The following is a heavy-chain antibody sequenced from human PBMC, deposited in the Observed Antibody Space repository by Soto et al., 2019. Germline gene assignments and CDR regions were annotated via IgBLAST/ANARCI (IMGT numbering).Heavy chain of an antibody. CDR2: ISPSSGHI. CDR1: GFTXSXCT. J-gene: IGHJ6*02. D-gene: IGHD2-15*01. Sequence: EVHLVESGGGLVKPGGSLRLSCEVXGFTXSXCTMNWVRXAPGKGLEWVSSISPSSGHIYYADSVKGRFTISRDNAKNSLFLQMNSLRGEDTXXXYXXXCXXXACHKNYGMDVWGQGTTVTVSS. CDR3: XXCXXXACHKNYGMDV. V-gene: IGHV3-21*06.